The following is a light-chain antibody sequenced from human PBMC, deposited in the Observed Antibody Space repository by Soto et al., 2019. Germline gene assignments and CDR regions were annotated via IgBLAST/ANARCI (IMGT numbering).Light chain of an antibody. CDR1: SGHSSYI. J-gene: IGLJ3*02. CDR3: ETWDSNTHV. Sequence: QSVLTQSSSASASLGSSVKLTCTLSSGHSSYIIAWHQQQPGKAPRYLMKLEGSGSYNKGSGVPDRFSGSSSGADRYLTISNLPFEDEADYYCETWDSNTHVFGRGTPLTVL. CDR2: LEGSGSY. V-gene: IGLV4-60*02.